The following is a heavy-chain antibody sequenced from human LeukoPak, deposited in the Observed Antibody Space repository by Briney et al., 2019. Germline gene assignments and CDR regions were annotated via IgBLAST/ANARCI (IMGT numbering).Heavy chain of an antibody. D-gene: IGHD3-16*01. V-gene: IGHV1-69*13. Sequence: ASVKVSCKASGGTFSSYAISWVRQAPGQGLEWMGGIIPIFGTANYAQKSQGRVTITADESTSTAYMELSSLRSEDTAVYYCARVRYRLAETYIDYWGQGTLVTVSS. CDR2: IIPIFGTA. CDR1: GGTFSSYA. J-gene: IGHJ4*02. CDR3: ARVRYRLAETYIDY.